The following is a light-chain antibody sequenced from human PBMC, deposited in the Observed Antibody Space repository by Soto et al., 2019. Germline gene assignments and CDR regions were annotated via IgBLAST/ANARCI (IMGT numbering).Light chain of an antibody. V-gene: IGKV3-15*01. Sequence: VMTQSPATLSVSPGERATLSCRASQSVSSNLAWYQQKPGQAPRLLIYGASTRATGIPARFSGSGSGTEFTLTICSLQSEDFAVYYCQQYNNWPPLFTFGPGTKVDIK. CDR1: QSVSSN. CDR2: GAS. J-gene: IGKJ3*01. CDR3: QQYNNWPPLFT.